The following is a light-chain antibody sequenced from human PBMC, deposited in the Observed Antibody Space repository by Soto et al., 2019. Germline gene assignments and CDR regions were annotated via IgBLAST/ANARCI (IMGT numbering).Light chain of an antibody. CDR1: SSDVGGYNY. V-gene: IGLV2-14*01. CDR3: SSYTSSSTLV. Sequence: QSVLTQPASVSGSPGQSITISCTGTSSDVGGYNYVSWYQQHPGKAPKLMIYEVSNRPSGVSNRFSGSKSGNTASLPISVLQAEDEADYYCSSYTSSSTLVFGGGTKVTVL. CDR2: EVS. J-gene: IGLJ2*01.